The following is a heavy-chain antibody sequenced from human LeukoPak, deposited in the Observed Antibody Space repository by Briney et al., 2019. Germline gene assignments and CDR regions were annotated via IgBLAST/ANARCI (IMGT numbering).Heavy chain of an antibody. CDR2: ISAHNGNT. V-gene: IGHV1-18*01. CDR3: ARDGYFGY. J-gene: IGHJ4*02. CDR1: GYTFTNYG. Sequence: ASVKVSCKASGYTFTNYGIAWVRQAPGQGLEWMGWISAHNGNTNYAQKFQGRVTMTTDTPTRTAYMELRSLRSDDTALYYCARDGYFGYWGQGTLVTVSS.